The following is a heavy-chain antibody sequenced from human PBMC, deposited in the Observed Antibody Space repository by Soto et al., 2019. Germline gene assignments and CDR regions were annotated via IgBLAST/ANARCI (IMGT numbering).Heavy chain of an antibody. V-gene: IGHV3-48*02. Sequence: GGSMRLSCAASGFTFSSYSMNWVRKDPGKGLEWVSYISSSSSTIYYADSVKGRFTISRDNAKNSLYLQMNSLRDEDTAVYYCARDPPSSNYDSSGYYPEYFQHWGQGTLVTVSS. CDR3: ARDPPSSNYDSSGYYPEYFQH. J-gene: IGHJ1*01. D-gene: IGHD3-22*01. CDR1: GFTFSSYS. CDR2: ISSSSSTI.